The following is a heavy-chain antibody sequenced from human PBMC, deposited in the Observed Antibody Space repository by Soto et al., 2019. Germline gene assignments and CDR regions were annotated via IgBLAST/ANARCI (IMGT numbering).Heavy chain of an antibody. Sequence: EVQLLESGGGLVQPGGSLRLSCAASGFTFSSYAMTWGRQAPGKGLEWVSGISGGGGSTYYADSVKGRFTISRDNSKNTLFMQMNSLRAEDTAVYYCSKDRTTVDYHYGMDVWCHGTTFNVSS. CDR3: SKDRTTVDYHYGMDV. V-gene: IGHV3-23*01. CDR2: ISGGGGST. J-gene: IGHJ6*02. D-gene: IGHD4-17*01. CDR1: GFTFSSYA.